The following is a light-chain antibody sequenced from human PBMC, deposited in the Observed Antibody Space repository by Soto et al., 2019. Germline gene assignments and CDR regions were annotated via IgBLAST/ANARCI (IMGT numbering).Light chain of an antibody. Sequence: QSALPQPASVSGSPGQSITIACTGTSSDVGGYNYVSWYQQHTGKAPKLMIYEVSNRPSGVSNRFSGSKSGNTASLTISGFQAEDDADYYCSSYTSSSPYVFGTGTKLPVL. CDR3: SSYTSSSPYV. J-gene: IGLJ1*01. CDR2: EVS. CDR1: SSDVGGYNY. V-gene: IGLV2-14*01.